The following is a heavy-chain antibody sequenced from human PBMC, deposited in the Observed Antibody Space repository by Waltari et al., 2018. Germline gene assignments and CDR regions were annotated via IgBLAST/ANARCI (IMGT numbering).Heavy chain of an antibody. D-gene: IGHD3-16*01. CDR2: ISWNSGSI. CDR3: ARDMAGGGGTSGWIDF. CDR1: GLRFDDYA. V-gene: IGHV3-43D*03. Sequence: EMRLVESGGAVTQPGRSLRLSCVASGLRFDDYAMHWVRQVPGKGLEWVFLISWNSGSIFYSDSLKSRVTISRDNSRNSLHLHINNLRSEDTALYFCARDMAGGGGTSGWIDFWGQGTLVTVSS. J-gene: IGHJ4*02.